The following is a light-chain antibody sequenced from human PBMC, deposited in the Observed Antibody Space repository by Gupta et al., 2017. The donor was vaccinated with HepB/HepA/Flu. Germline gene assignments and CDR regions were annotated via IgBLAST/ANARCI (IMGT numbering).Light chain of an antibody. CDR2: GAS. CDR3: QHEEHWPLT. J-gene: IGKJ4*01. CDR1: QSIRSN. Sequence: EIVMTQSPAALSVSPGERATLSCRASQSIRSNLAGYQQKPGQAPRPLMYGASTRATDIPARFSGSGSGTEFTLTISSLQSEDFAVYYCQHEEHWPLTIGGGTKVDIK. V-gene: IGKV3-15*01.